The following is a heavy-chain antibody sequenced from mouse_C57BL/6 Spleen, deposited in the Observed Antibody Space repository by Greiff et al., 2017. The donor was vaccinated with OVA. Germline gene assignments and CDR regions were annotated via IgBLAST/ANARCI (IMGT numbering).Heavy chain of an antibody. CDR1: GYTFTDYY. Sequence: EVQLQQSGPVLVKPGASVKMSCKASGYTFTDYYMNWVKQSHGKSLEWIGVINPYNGGTSYNQKFKGKATLTVDKSSSTAYMELNSLTSEDSAVYYCARAWSNYPHWYFDVWGTGTTVTVSS. J-gene: IGHJ1*03. CDR3: ARAWSNYPHWYFDV. V-gene: IGHV1-19*01. CDR2: INPYNGGT. D-gene: IGHD2-5*01.